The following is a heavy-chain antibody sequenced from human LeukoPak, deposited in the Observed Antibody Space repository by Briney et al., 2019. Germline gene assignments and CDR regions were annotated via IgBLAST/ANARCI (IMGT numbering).Heavy chain of an antibody. D-gene: IGHD3-10*01. J-gene: IGHJ4*02. Sequence: ASVKVSCKASGYTFTGYYMHWVRQAPGQGLEWMGWINPNSGGTNYAQKFQGRVTMTRDTSISTAYMELSRLRSDDTAVYYCARGKLLLWFGELGDYFDYWGQGTQVTVSS. CDR1: GYTFTGYY. CDR3: ARGKLLLWFGELGDYFDY. V-gene: IGHV1-2*02. CDR2: INPNSGGT.